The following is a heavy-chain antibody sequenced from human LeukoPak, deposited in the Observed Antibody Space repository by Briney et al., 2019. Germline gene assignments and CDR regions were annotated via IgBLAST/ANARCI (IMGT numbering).Heavy chain of an antibody. CDR2: ISSSSSYI. Sequence: GGSLRLSCAASGFTFSSYSMNWVRQAPGKRLEWVSSISSSSSYIYYADSVKGRFTISRDNAKNSLYLQMNSLRAEDTAVYYCARDLVAHSSSSGDYYYMDVWGKGTTVTVSS. V-gene: IGHV3-21*01. CDR3: ARDLVAHSSSSGDYYYMDV. CDR1: GFTFSSYS. D-gene: IGHD6-6*01. J-gene: IGHJ6*03.